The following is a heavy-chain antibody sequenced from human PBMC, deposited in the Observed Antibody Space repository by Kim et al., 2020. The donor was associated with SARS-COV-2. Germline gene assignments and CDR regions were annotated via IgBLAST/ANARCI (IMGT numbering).Heavy chain of an antibody. CDR1: GDSISGSSFY. CDR3: ARLWDSTGNTNS. V-gene: IGHV4-39*01. J-gene: IGHJ5*01. CDR2: IYYSGST. D-gene: IGHD3-22*01. Sequence: SETLSLTCTVSGDSISGSSFYWGWIRQSPGRGFEWIATIYYSGSTYYNPSLRSRVTVSVDTSKNQFSLSLSSVTAADTAVYHCARLWDSTGNTNSWA.